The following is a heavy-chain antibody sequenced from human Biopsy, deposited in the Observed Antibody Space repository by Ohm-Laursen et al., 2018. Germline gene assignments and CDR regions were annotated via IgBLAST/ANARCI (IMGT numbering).Heavy chain of an antibody. J-gene: IGHJ4*02. CDR2: FAPENGKT. D-gene: IGHD1-1*01. V-gene: IGHV1-24*01. CDR3: AADINVWNVNY. CDR1: GYTLNELS. Sequence: SSVKVSCKISGYTLNELSMHWVRQVPGKGLEWMGGFAPENGKTVYAQNFQARVSLTEDASTDTAYMELRSLRSEDTAVYYCAADINVWNVNYWGQGTQVTVSS.